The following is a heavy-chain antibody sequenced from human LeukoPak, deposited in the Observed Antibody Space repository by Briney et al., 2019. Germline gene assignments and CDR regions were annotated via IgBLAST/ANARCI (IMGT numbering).Heavy chain of an antibody. Sequence: PSETLSLTCTVSGGSISSSCCYWGWIRQPPGKGLEWIASIYYSGNTYYNPSLKSRVTISVDTFKNQFSLKLSSVTAADTAVYYCARMDTAISFDYWGQGTLVTVSS. D-gene: IGHD5-18*01. CDR1: GGSISSSCCY. J-gene: IGHJ4*02. CDR2: IYYSGNT. V-gene: IGHV4-39*01. CDR3: ARMDTAISFDY.